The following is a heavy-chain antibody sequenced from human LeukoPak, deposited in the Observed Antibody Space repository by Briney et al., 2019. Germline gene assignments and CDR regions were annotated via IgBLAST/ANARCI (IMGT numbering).Heavy chain of an antibody. J-gene: IGHJ4*02. D-gene: IGHD3-22*01. CDR3: ARFYYDSSGYYHVAY. Sequence: SETLSLTCAVYGGSFSGYYWSWIRQPPGKGLEGIGEINHSGSTNYNPSLKSRVTISVDTSKNQFSLKLSSVTAADTAVYYCARFYYDSSGYYHVAYWGQGTLVTVSS. CDR2: INHSGST. V-gene: IGHV4-34*01. CDR1: GGSFSGYY.